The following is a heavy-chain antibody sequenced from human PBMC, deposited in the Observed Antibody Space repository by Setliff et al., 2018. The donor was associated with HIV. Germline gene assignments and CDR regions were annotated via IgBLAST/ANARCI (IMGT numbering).Heavy chain of an antibody. CDR3: ARDRSSWSGGPNDASDI. Sequence: SETLSLSCAASGLSVSTSYMSWVRQPPGKGLEWIGSVHKSGNSYYKPSLKSRVAISVDTSKDQLSLTVSSVTAADTAIYYCARDRSSWSGGPNDASDIWGPGTMVTVSS. CDR2: VHKSGNS. D-gene: IGHD6-13*01. CDR1: GLSVSTSY. V-gene: IGHV4-39*07. J-gene: IGHJ3*02.